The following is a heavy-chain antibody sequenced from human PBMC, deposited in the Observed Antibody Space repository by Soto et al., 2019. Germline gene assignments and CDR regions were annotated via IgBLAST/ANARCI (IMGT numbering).Heavy chain of an antibody. CDR3: ASSFGVATFV. V-gene: IGHV4-4*02. CDR2: IYHSGST. D-gene: IGHD3-3*01. J-gene: IGHJ4*02. CDR1: SGSISSSNW. Sequence: QVQLQESGPGLVKPSGTLSLTCAVSSGSISSSNWWSWVRQLPGKGLEWIGEIYHSGSTNYNSSLKSRVTITVDKSKNQSSLKLSSVTAADADVDYCASSFGVATFVWGQGTLVTVSS.